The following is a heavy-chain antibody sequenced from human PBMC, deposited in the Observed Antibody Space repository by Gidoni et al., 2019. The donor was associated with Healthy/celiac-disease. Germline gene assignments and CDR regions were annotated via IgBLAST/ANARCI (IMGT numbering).Heavy chain of an antibody. J-gene: IGHJ5*02. CDR3: ARGTCSGGSCYSPSWFDP. CDR1: GFTFRRYW. CDR2: MNSDGSST. Sequence: EVQLVESGGGLVQPGGSLRLSCAASGFTFRRYWMHWVRQAPGKGLAWVSRMNSDGSSTSYADSVKGRFTISRDNAKNTLYLQMNSLRAEDTAVYYCARGTCSGGSCYSPSWFDPWGQGTLVIVSS. D-gene: IGHD2-15*01. V-gene: IGHV3-74*01.